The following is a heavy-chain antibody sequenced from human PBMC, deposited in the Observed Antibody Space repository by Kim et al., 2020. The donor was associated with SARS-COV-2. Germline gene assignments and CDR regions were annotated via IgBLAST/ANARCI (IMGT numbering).Heavy chain of an antibody. CDR1: GFTFSSYA. V-gene: IGHV3-23*01. J-gene: IGHJ4*02. D-gene: IGHD1-26*01. Sequence: GGSLRLSCAASGFTFSSYAMSWVRQAPGKGLEWVSSISAGATMTYYAVSVKGRFTISRDNSRNIVHLQMDTLRAEDTAVYYCARSASGTYQERYFDFWGQGTLVTVSS. CDR3: ARSASGTYQERYFDF. CDR2: ISAGATMT.